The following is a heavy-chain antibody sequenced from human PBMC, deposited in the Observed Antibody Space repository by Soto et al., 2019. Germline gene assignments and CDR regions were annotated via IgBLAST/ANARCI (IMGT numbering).Heavy chain of an antibody. D-gene: IGHD6-6*01. CDR1: VGSFSGYY. V-gene: IGHV4-34*01. CDR3: ARRRRIAATDY. Sequence: PSETLSLTCAVYVGSFSGYYWSWIRQPPGKGLEWIGEINHSGSTNYNPSLKSRVTISVDTSKNQFSLKLSSVTAADTAVYYCARRRRIAATDYWGQGTLVTVSS. J-gene: IGHJ4*02. CDR2: INHSGST.